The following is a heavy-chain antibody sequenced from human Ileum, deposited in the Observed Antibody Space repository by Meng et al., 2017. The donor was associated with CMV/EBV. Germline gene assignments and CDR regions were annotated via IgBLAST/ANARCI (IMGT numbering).Heavy chain of an antibody. J-gene: IGHJ6*02. V-gene: IGHV3-21*01. Sequence: GGSLRLSCSASGFEFNTYSMNWVRQAPGKGLEWVASITTGSSAFYYADSVKGRFSISRDDAKDSVYLQMNSLRAEDTAVYYCASSFGMDVWGQGTTVTVSS. CDR1: GFEFNTYS. CDR2: ITTGSSAF. CDR3: ASSFGMDV.